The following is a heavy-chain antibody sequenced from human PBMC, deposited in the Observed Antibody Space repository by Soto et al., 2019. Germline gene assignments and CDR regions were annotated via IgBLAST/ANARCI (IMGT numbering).Heavy chain of an antibody. CDR3: VRGAAS. V-gene: IGHV1-8*01. J-gene: IGHJ5*02. Sequence: QVQLVQSGAEVKKPGASVKVSCRASGDTFISHDINWVRQATGQGLEWMGWMNPNSGNTGYGQKFQGGLTLTRDTSISTAYMELSSLRSDDTAIYYCVRGAASWGQGTLVTVSS. CDR1: GDTFISHD. CDR2: MNPNSGNT.